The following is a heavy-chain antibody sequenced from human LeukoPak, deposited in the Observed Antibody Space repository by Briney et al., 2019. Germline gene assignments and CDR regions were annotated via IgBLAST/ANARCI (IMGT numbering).Heavy chain of an antibody. CDR1: GYTFTGYY. CDR3: AKGRVDYYDSSDAFDI. CDR2: INPNSGGT. Sequence: ASVKVSCKASGYTFTGYYMHWVRQAPGQGLEWMGWINPNSGGTNYAQKFQGRVTMTRDTSISTAYMELSRLRAEDTAVYYCAKGRVDYYDSSDAFDIWGQGTMVTVSS. D-gene: IGHD3-22*01. J-gene: IGHJ3*02. V-gene: IGHV1-2*02.